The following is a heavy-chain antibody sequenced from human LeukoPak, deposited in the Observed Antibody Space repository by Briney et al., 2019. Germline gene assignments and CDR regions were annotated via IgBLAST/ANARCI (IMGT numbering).Heavy chain of an antibody. J-gene: IGHJ5*02. CDR3: ATSGRYYDILTGHNWFDP. D-gene: IGHD3-9*01. Sequence: ASVKVSCKVSGYTLTELSMHWVRQAPGKGLEWMGGFDPEDGETIYAQKFQGRVTMTGDTSTDTAYMELSSLRSEDTAVYYCATSGRYYDILTGHNWFDPWGQGTLVTVSS. CDR2: FDPEDGET. V-gene: IGHV1-24*01. CDR1: GYTLTELS.